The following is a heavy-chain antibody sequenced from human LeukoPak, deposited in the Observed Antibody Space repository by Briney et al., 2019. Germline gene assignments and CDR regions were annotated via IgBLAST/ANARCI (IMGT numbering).Heavy chain of an antibody. CDR1: GFTFCDYA. V-gene: IGHV3-49*03. CDR3: TRAGLYYGDYGSYFDY. D-gene: IGHD4-17*01. J-gene: IGHJ4*02. Sequence: GGSLRLSCTASGFTFCDYAMSWFRQAPGKGLEWVGFIRSKAYGGTTEYAASVKGRFTISRDDSKSIAYLQMNSLKTEHTAVYYCTRAGLYYGDYGSYFDYWGQGTLVTVSS. CDR2: IRSKAYGGTT.